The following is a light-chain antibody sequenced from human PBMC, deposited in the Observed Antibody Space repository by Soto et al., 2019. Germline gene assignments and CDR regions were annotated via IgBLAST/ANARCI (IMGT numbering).Light chain of an antibody. Sequence: QSALTQPASVSGSPGQSITISCTGTSSDVGAYNAVSWYQLHPGKAPKLVIYDVTDRPSGGSNGFSGSKSGNTASLTISGLQAEDEADYVCSSSTGSGTYVFSSGTKLTVL. CDR2: DVT. CDR3: SSSTGSGTYV. J-gene: IGLJ1*01. CDR1: SSDVGAYNA. V-gene: IGLV2-14*03.